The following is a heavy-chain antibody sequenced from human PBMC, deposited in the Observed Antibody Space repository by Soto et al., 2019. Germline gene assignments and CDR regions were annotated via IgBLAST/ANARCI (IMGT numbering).Heavy chain of an antibody. CDR3: LRDQRHWNEFADQ. CDR2: ISQDGAIA. V-gene: IGHV3-74*01. D-gene: IGHD1-1*01. CDR1: GFDFGSYW. J-gene: IGHJ4*02. Sequence: VQLVESGGGLVQPGGSLRLSCAASGFDFGSYWMHWVRQAPGKGLVWVSRISQDGAIATQADSVKGQFTISRDNAKNTLFLQINSLRADDAAVYYCLRDQRHWNEFADQWGQGTLVTVSS.